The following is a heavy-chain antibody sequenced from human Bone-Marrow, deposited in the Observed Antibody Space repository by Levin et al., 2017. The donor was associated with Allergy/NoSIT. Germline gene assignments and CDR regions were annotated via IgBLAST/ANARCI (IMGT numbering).Heavy chain of an antibody. CDR3: ARDFAVVAFDI. V-gene: IGHV4-61*01. D-gene: IGHD2-21*01. CDR2: IYYSGST. CDR1: GGSVSSGSYY. Sequence: PSETLSLTCTVSGGSVSSGSYYWSWIRQPPGKGLEWIGYIYYSGSTNYNPSLKSRVTISVDTSKNQFSLKLSSVTAADTAVYYCARDFAVVAFDIWGQGTMVTVSS. J-gene: IGHJ3*02.